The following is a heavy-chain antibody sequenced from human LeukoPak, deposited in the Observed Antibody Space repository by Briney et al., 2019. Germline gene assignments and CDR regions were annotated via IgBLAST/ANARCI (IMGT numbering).Heavy chain of an antibody. Sequence: VASVKVSCKASGYTFTGYYMHWVRQAPGQGLEWMGWINPNSGGTNYAQKFQGRVTMTRDTSISTAYMELSRLRSDDTAVYYCARATSALLWFGELPLYMDVWGKGTTVTVSS. CDR3: ARATSALLWFGELPLYMDV. CDR2: INPNSGGT. D-gene: IGHD3-10*01. CDR1: GYTFTGYY. V-gene: IGHV1-2*02. J-gene: IGHJ6*03.